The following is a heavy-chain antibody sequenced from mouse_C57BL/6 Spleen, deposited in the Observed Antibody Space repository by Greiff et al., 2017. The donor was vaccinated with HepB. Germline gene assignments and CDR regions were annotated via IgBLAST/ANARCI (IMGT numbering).Heavy chain of an antibody. D-gene: IGHD1-1*01. V-gene: IGHV1-80*01. CDR1: GYAFSSYW. CDR2: IYPGDGDT. J-gene: IGHJ4*01. Sequence: VQLQQSGAELVKPGASVKISCKASGYAFSSYWMNWVKQRPGKGLEWIGQIYPGDGDTNYNGKFKGKATLTADKSSSTAYMQLSSLTSEDSAVYCCARGNVLLRYCARDYWGQGTSVTVSS. CDR3: ARGNVLLRYCARDY.